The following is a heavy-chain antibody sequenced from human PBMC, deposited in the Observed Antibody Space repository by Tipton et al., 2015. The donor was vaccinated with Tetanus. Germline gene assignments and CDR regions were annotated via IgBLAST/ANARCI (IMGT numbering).Heavy chain of an antibody. V-gene: IGHV1-69*01. CDR1: GGTFTNYA. CDR3: ARAPNRISRSSDY. CDR2: ITPIFGTT. J-gene: IGHJ4*02. D-gene: IGHD1-14*01. Sequence: QSGAEVKKPGSSVKVSCKASGGTFTNYALSWVRQAPGQGLEWVGGITPIFGTTNSAPKFQGRVTITADESTNTAYMELSSLRSEATAVYYCARAPNRISRSSDYWGQGTQITVSS.